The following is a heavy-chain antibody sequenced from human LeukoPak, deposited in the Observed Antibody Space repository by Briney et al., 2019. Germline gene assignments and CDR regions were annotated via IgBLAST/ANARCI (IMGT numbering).Heavy chain of an antibody. CDR1: GFTFDDYA. V-gene: IGHV3-9*01. J-gene: IGHJ4*02. Sequence: PGRSLRLSCAASGFTFDDYAMHWVRQAPGKGLEWVSGISWNSGSIGYADSVKGRFTISRDNAKNSLYLQMNSLRAEDTALYYCAKDRVAAAGLGFDYWGQGTLVTVSS. D-gene: IGHD6-13*01. CDR3: AKDRVAAAGLGFDY. CDR2: ISWNSGSI.